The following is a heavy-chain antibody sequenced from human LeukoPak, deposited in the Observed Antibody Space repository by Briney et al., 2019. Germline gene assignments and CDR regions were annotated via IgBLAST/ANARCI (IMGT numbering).Heavy chain of an antibody. CDR2: IYPGDSDT. CDR1: GYSFTSYW. CDR3: ARHVELWSASKYYYYYYMDV. V-gene: IGHV5-51*01. Sequence: PGESLKISCKGSGYSFTSYWIGWVRQMPGKGLEWMGIIYPGDSDTRYSPSFQGQVTISADKSISTAYLQWSSLKASDTAMYYCARHVELWSASKYYYYYYMDVWGKGTTVTVSS. D-gene: IGHD5-18*01. J-gene: IGHJ6*03.